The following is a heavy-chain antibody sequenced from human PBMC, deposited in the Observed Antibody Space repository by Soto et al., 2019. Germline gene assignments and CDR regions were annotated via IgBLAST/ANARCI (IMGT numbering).Heavy chain of an antibody. CDR3: AKGQGVIAYYYGMDV. CDR2: ISGGGGST. Sequence: EVQLLESGGGLVQPGGSLRLSCAASGFTFSSYALSWVRQAPGKGLEWVSSISGGGGSTYYADSVKGRFTISRDNSKNTRDLHMNSLRAEDTAVYYCAKGQGVIAYYYGMDVWGQGFTVTVSS. CDR1: GFTFSSYA. D-gene: IGHD3-16*01. J-gene: IGHJ6*02. V-gene: IGHV3-23*01.